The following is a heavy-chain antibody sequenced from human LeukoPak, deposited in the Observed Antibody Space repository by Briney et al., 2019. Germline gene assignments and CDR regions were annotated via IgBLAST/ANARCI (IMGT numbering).Heavy chain of an antibody. J-gene: IGHJ4*02. CDR3: ARRYSSAWGIDY. Sequence: PGGSLRLSCSASGFTFSSYAMHWVRQAPGKGLQFVSGTSSHGGSTYSADSVKGRFTISRDNSKNTLYLQMNSLRAEDTAVYYCARRYSSAWGIDYWGQGALVTVSS. D-gene: IGHD6-19*01. CDR2: TSSHGGST. V-gene: IGHV3-64*04. CDR1: GFTFSSYA.